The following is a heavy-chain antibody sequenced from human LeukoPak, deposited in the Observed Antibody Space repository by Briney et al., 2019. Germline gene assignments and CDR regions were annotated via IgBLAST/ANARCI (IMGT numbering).Heavy chain of an antibody. V-gene: IGHV3-23*01. CDR3: ANIDDYGDYVD. Sequence: GGSLRLSCAASGFTFSSYAMSWVRQAPGKGLEWVSAISGSGGSTYYADSVKGRFTISRDNSKNTLYLQMNSLRAEDTAVYYCANIDDYGDYVDWGQGTLVTVSS. CDR1: GFTFSSYA. D-gene: IGHD4-17*01. J-gene: IGHJ4*02. CDR2: ISGSGGST.